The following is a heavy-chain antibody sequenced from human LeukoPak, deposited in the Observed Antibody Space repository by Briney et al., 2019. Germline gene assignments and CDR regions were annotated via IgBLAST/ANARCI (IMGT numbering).Heavy chain of an antibody. D-gene: IGHD3-10*01. CDR2: IYTSGST. J-gene: IGHJ4*02. V-gene: IGHV4-4*07. CDR1: GGSISRYY. Sequence: SETLSLTCTVSGGSISRYYWSWIRQPAGKGLEWIGRIYTSGSTNNNPSLKSRVTMSVDTSKNQFSLRLSSVTVADTAVYYCAKYIGGSMFEHWGQGALVTVSS. CDR3: AKYIGGSMFEH.